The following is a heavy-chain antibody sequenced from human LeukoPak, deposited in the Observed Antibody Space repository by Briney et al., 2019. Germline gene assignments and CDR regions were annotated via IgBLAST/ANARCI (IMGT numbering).Heavy chain of an antibody. Sequence: SETLSLTCTVSGYSISSGYYWGWIRQPPGKGLEWIGSIYHSGSTYYNPSLKSRVTISVDTSKNQFSLKLSSVTAADTAVYYCARESSGWAQVYWGQGTLVTVSS. V-gene: IGHV4-38-2*02. D-gene: IGHD6-19*01. CDR1: GYSISSGYY. J-gene: IGHJ4*02. CDR2: IYHSGST. CDR3: ARESSGWAQVY.